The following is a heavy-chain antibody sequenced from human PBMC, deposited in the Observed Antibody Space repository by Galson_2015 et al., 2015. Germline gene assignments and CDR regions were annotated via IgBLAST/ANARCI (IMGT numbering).Heavy chain of an antibody. D-gene: IGHD3-10*01. CDR2: ISYDGSNK. V-gene: IGHV3-30*18. Sequence: SLRLSCAASGFTFSSYGMHWVRQAPGKGLEWVAVISYDGSNKYYADSVKGRFTISRDNSKNTLYLQMNSLRAEDTAVYYCAKSRGSGAERTPEYYFDYWGQGTLATVSS. CDR3: AKSRGSGAERTPEYYFDY. J-gene: IGHJ4*02. CDR1: GFTFSSYG.